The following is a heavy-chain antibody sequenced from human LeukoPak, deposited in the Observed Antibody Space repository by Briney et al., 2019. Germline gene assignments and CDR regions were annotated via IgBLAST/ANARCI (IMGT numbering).Heavy chain of an antibody. CDR3: ARDLGNYGVFDC. D-gene: IGHD3-3*01. J-gene: IGHJ4*02. Sequence: PGVALRLSCAASGFTFSSYGMHWVRQAPGKGLEWVAVIWYDGSYEYYADSVKGRFTISRDNYKNTLYLQMNSLRAEDTAVYYCARDLGNYGVFDCWGQGTLVT. V-gene: IGHV3-33*01. CDR2: IWYDGSYE. CDR1: GFTFSSYG.